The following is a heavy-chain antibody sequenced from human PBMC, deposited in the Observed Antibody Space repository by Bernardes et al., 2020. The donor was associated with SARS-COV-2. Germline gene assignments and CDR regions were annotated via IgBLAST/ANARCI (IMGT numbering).Heavy chain of an antibody. CDR3: ARSGAQYGGNEGGIDN. V-gene: IGHV3-13*01. CDR2: IGTAGDT. D-gene: IGHD2-15*01. CDR1: GFTFSNYD. J-gene: IGHJ4*02. Sequence: GGSLRLSCAASGFTFSNYDMHWVRQAAGKGLEWVSGIGTAGDTYYPGSVKGRFTISRENAKNSLYLQMNSLRAEDTAVYYCARSGAQYGGNEGGIDNWGQGTVVTVSS.